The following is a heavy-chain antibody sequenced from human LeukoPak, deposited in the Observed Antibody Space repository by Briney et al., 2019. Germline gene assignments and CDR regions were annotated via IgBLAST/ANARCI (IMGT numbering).Heavy chain of an antibody. D-gene: IGHD6-13*01. V-gene: IGHV5-51*01. CDR1: GYSFSSYW. Sequence: GESLKISCKGSGYSFSSYWVAWVRQMPGKGLEWMGIIYPGDSDTRYSPSFQGQVTISADKSISTAYLQWSSLKASDTAMYYCARPGYSSNWPFDYWGQGTLVTVSS. CDR2: IYPGDSDT. CDR3: ARPGYSSNWPFDY. J-gene: IGHJ4*02.